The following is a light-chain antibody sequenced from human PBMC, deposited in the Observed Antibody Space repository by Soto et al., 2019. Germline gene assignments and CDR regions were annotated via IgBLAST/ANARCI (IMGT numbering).Light chain of an antibody. Sequence: EIVLTQSPATLSLSPGDRATLSCRASQSVSSYLAWYQQKPGQAPRLLMYEASNRATGIPARFSGGGSGTDFTLTISSLEPEDFAVYYCQQRSDWPWTFGQGTKVDIK. CDR3: QQRSDWPWT. CDR2: EAS. J-gene: IGKJ1*01. CDR1: QSVSSY. V-gene: IGKV3-11*01.